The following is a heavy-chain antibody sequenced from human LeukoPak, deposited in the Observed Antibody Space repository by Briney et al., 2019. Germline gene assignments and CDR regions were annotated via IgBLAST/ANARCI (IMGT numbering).Heavy chain of an antibody. Sequence: SGPTLVNPPQTLTLTCTFSGCALGTRGGGVGWIGQPPGKALEWLAFIYCDHDKRYRPSLKSRLTITKDTSKNQVVLTMTNMDPVDTATYYCAHSYSGLFDYWGQGTLVTVSS. CDR1: GCALGTRGGG. J-gene: IGHJ4*02. CDR3: AHSYSGLFDY. D-gene: IGHD1-26*01. CDR2: IYCDHDK. V-gene: IGHV2-5*02.